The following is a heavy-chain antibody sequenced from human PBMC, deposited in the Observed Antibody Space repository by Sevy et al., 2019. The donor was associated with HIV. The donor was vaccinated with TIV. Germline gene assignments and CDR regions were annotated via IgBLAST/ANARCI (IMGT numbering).Heavy chain of an antibody. Sequence: GGSLRLSCAASGFTFSSYSMNWVRQAPGKGLEGVSSISSSSSYIYYADSVKGRFTISRDNAKNSLYLQMNSLRAEDTAVYYCARDYRNMVTGLGYWGQGTLATVSS. CDR2: ISSSSSYI. V-gene: IGHV3-21*01. J-gene: IGHJ4*02. CDR1: GFTFSSYS. CDR3: ARDYRNMVTGLGY. D-gene: IGHD5-18*01.